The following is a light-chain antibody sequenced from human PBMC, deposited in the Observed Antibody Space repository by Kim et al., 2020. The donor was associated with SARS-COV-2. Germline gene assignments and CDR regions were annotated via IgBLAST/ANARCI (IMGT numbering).Light chain of an antibody. CDR2: WAS. V-gene: IGKV4-1*01. J-gene: IGKJ1*01. CDR1: QSVFHSANDKNN. CDR3: QQYYSTPWT. Sequence: DIVMTQSPDSLAVSLGGRATIKCKSSQSVFHSANDKNNLAWYQQRPGQFPKLLIYWASTRESGVPDRFRGSGSGTDFTLTISSLQAEDVAVYYCQQYYSTPWTFGQGTKVDIK.